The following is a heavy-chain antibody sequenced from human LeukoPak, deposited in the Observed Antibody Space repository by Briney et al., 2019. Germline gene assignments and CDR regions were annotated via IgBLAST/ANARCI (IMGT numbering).Heavy chain of an antibody. CDR1: GGSITSSSYY. CDR3: ARQYFGYYYMDV. V-gene: IGHV4-39*01. D-gene: IGHD3-9*01. Sequence: SETLSLTCTVSGGSITSSSYYWGWIRQPPGKGLEWIGSFYYSGSTYYNPSPKSRVTISVDTSKNQFSLKLSSVTAADTAVYYCARQYFGYYYMDVWGKGTTVTVSS. CDR2: FYYSGST. J-gene: IGHJ6*03.